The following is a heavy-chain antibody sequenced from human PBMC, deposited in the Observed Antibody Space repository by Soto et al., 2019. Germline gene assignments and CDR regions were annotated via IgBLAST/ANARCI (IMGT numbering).Heavy chain of an antibody. CDR2: ISPGSRYP. V-gene: IGHV3-11*06. CDR3: VRGGGRGLFDP. J-gene: IGHJ5*02. Sequence: GGFLGLSCAGSVFTFGDSYMSWIRQAPGKGLEWLSYISPGSRYPAYADSVKGRFTISIDNAKRSLYLQMMSLTAEDTAIYYCVRGGGRGLFDPWGQGTMVTVSS. CDR1: VFTFGDSY. D-gene: IGHD2-15*01.